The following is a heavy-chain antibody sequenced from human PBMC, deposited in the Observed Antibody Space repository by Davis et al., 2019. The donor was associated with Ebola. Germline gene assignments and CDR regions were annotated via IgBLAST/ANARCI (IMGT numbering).Heavy chain of an antibody. CDR3: AKVSSSGWYYFDY. CDR2: ISSTGSTI. Sequence: GGSLRLSCAASGFTFNTYSMNWVRQAPGKGLEWVSYISSTGSTIYYADSVKGRFTISRDNSKNTLYLQMNSLRAEDTAVYYCAKVSSSGWYYFDYWGQGTLVTVSS. V-gene: IGHV3-48*01. CDR1: GFTFNTYS. J-gene: IGHJ4*02. D-gene: IGHD6-19*01.